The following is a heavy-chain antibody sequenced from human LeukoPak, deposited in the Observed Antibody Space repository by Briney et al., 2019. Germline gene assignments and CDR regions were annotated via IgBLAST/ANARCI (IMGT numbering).Heavy chain of an antibody. J-gene: IGHJ6*04. CDR1: DFSFITYA. V-gene: IGHV3-23*01. CDR2: ITGRGDAT. Sequence: GGSLRLSCAGSDFSFITYAMSWVRQAPGKGLEWVSTITGRGDATYYADSVKGRFTISRDNAKNSLYLQMNSLRAEDTAVYYCAELGITMIGGVWGKGTTVTISS. D-gene: IGHD3-10*02. CDR3: AELGITMIGGV.